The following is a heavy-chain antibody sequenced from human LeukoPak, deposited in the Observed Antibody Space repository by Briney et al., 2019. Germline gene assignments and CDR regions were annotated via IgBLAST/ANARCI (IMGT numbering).Heavy chain of an antibody. CDR1: GFTFSSYS. CDR2: ISSCSSYI. Sequence: GGSLRLSCAASGFTFSSYSMNWVRQAPGKGLEWVSSISSCSSYIYYADSVKGRFTIPRDNAKNSLYLQMNSLRAEDTAVYYCARVGSSGWDYYMDVWGKGTTVTVSS. V-gene: IGHV3-21*01. CDR3: ARVGSSGWDYYMDV. J-gene: IGHJ6*03. D-gene: IGHD6-19*01.